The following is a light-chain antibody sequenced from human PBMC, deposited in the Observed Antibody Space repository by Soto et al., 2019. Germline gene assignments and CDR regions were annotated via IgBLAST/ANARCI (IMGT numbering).Light chain of an antibody. V-gene: IGKV1-33*01. CDR3: QHYDNLPPAYT. CDR2: DAS. CDR1: QDISNY. J-gene: IGKJ2*01. Sequence: DIQMTQSPSSLSESVGDRVTITCQASQDISNYLNWYQQKPGKAPKLLIYDASNLETGVPSRFSGSGSGTDFTFTISSLQPEDIATYYCQHYDNLPPAYTFGQGTKLEIK.